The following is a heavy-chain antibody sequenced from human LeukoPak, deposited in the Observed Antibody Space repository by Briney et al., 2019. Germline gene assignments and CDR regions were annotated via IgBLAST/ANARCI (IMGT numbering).Heavy chain of an antibody. CDR3: ARWSGYSDAFDI. D-gene: IGHD3-3*01. Sequence: SETLSLTCTVSGGSISGYYWSWIRQPPGKGLEWIGYIYYSGSTNYNPSLKSRVTISVDTSKNQFSLKLSSVTAADTAVYYCARWSGYSDAFDIWGQGTMVTVSS. V-gene: IGHV4-59*01. J-gene: IGHJ3*02. CDR1: GGSISGYY. CDR2: IYYSGST.